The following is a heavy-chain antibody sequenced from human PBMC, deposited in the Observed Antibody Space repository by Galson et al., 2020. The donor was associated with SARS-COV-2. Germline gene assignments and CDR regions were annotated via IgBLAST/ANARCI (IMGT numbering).Heavy chain of an antibody. CDR3: ARGDMGNDWFDC. D-gene: IGHD2-21*01. CDR2: IYSEGSST. CDR1: GFTFSSYW. Sequence: GGSLRLSCPVSGFTFSSYWMHWARQAPGKGLVWVSRIYSEGSSTSYADSVKGRFTIPGDNAKNTLYLQMNSLRAEDTAVYYCARGDMGNDWFDCWVWGTLVTVSS. V-gene: IGHV3-74*01. J-gene: IGHJ4*02.